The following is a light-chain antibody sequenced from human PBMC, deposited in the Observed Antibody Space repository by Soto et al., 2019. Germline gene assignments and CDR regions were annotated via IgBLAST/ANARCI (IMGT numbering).Light chain of an antibody. J-gene: IGLJ1*01. V-gene: IGLV2-14*01. CDR1: SIDVGGYNY. CDR2: EVS. Sequence: QSALTQPASVSGSPGQSITISCTGTSIDVGGYNYVSWYQHHPGKAPKLMIYEVSNRPSGVSNRFSGSKSGNTASLTISRLQAEDEADYYCSSYTSSTTSVFGTGTKLTVL. CDR3: SSYTSSTTSV.